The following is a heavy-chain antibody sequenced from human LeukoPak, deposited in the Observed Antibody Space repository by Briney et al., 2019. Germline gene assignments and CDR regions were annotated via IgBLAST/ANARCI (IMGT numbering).Heavy chain of an antibody. D-gene: IGHD4-17*01. Sequence: PSETLSLTCAVYGGSFSGYYWSWIRQPPGKGLEWIGEINHSGSTNYNPSLKSRVTISVDTSKNQFSLKLSSVTAADTAVYYCARGGDYSGLDYWGQGTLVTVSS. V-gene: IGHV4-34*01. J-gene: IGHJ4*02. CDR2: INHSGST. CDR1: GGSFSGYY. CDR3: ARGGDYSGLDY.